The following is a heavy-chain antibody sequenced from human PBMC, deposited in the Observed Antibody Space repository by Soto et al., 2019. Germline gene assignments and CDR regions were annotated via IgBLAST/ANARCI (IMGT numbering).Heavy chain of an antibody. CDR2: ISGYNGNI. CDR3: ARERVAGPNIEPVPAPMRWFDP. Sequence: QVQLVQSGAEVKTPGASVKVSCKASGYAFSGYGITWVRQAPGRGLEWMGWISGYNGNINYSQKFQGRVTMTTNTSTKTAYLDLRSLKYDDTSVYYCARERVAGPNIEPVPAPMRWFDPWGHGTLVTVSS. D-gene: IGHD2-2*01. V-gene: IGHV1-18*01. J-gene: IGHJ5*02. CDR1: GYAFSGYG.